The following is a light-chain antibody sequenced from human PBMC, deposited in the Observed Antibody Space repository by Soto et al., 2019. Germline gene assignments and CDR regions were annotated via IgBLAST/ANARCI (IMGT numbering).Light chain of an antibody. CDR3: QQYGSSPT. CDR2: GAF. J-gene: IGKJ4*01. CDR1: QSVSSK. V-gene: IGKV3-20*01. Sequence: EIVMTQSPATLSVSPGERATPSCRASQSVSSKLAWYQQKPGQAPRLLIYGAFSRATGIPDRFSGSGSGTDFTLTISRLEPEDSAVYYCQQYGSSPTFGGGTKVDIK.